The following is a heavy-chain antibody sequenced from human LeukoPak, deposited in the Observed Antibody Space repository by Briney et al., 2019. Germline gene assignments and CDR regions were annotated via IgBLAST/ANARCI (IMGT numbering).Heavy chain of an antibody. Sequence: ASVKVSCKASGYTFTSYGISWVRQAPGQGLEWMGWISAYNGNTNYAQKLQGRVTMTTDTSTSTAYMELRGLRSDDTAVYYCARITMVRGVITPSDAFDIWGQGTMVTVSS. CDR3: ARITMVRGVITPSDAFDI. D-gene: IGHD3-10*01. CDR2: ISAYNGNT. CDR1: GYTFTSYG. J-gene: IGHJ3*02. V-gene: IGHV1-18*01.